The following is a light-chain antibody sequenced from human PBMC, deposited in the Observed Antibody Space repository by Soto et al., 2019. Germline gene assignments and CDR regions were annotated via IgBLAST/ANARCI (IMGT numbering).Light chain of an antibody. CDR3: QQLNSYSIT. CDR2: AAS. CDR1: QGISSY. Sequence: DIPLTQSPSFLSASVRDRVTITCRASQGISSYLAWYQQKPGKAPKLLIYAASTLQSGVPSRFSGSGSGTEFTLTISSLQPEDFATYYCQQLNSYSITFGQGTRLEIK. V-gene: IGKV1-9*01. J-gene: IGKJ5*01.